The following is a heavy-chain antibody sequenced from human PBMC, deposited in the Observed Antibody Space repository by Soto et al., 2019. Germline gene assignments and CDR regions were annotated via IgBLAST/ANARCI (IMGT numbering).Heavy chain of an antibody. Sequence: QVQLVESGGGVVQPGGSLRLSCVASGFTFSDYSMHWVRQAPGKGLEWVAVTSFEENNNQFYGDAVKGRFTIFRDNSKNTLYLQMTSLRADDTAVYYCARPSTRYFYYGMDVWGQGTTVTVSS. J-gene: IGHJ6*02. D-gene: IGHD1-1*01. CDR3: ARPSTRYFYYGMDV. CDR2: TSFEENNNQ. V-gene: IGHV3-30-3*01. CDR1: GFTFSDYS.